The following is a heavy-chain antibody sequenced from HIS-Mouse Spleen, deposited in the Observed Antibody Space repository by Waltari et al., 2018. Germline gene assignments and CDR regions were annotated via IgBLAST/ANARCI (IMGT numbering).Heavy chain of an antibody. Sequence: QLQLQEAGPGLVKPSETLSLTCTVSGGSISSSSYYWGWLRQPPGKGLEWIGSIYYSGSTYYNPSLKSRVTISVDTSKNQFSLKLSSVTAADTAVYYCARRVGGITGTTGAFDIWGQGTMVTVSS. J-gene: IGHJ3*02. CDR1: GGSISSSSYY. CDR2: IYYSGST. V-gene: IGHV4-39*07. CDR3: ARRVGGITGTTGAFDI. D-gene: IGHD1-20*01.